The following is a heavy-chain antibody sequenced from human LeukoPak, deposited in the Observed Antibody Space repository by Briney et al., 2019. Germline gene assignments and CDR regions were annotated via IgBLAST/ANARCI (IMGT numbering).Heavy chain of an antibody. J-gene: IGHJ4*02. CDR3: ARGLCGGDCYSD. CDR2: ISSNGGST. Sequence: PGGSLRLSCSASGFTFSSYAMHWVRQAPGKGLEYVSAISSNGGSTYYADSVKGRFTISRDNAKNSLYLQMNSLRAEDTAAYYCARGLCGGDCYSDWGQGTLVTVSS. D-gene: IGHD2-21*02. V-gene: IGHV3-64*04. CDR1: GFTFSSYA.